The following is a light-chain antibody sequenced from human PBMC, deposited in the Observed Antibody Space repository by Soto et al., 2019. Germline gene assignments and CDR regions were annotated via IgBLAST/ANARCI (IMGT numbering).Light chain of an antibody. V-gene: IGKV3-20*01. CDR1: QSVSSSY. Sequence: EIVLTQSPGTLSLSPGERATLSCRASQSVSSSYLAWYQQKPGQAPRLLIYGASRRATGIPDRLSGSGSETDFTLTMRRLEREGFAVYYWQQYGSSPPITFGQGTRLEIK. CDR3: QQYGSSPPIT. CDR2: GAS. J-gene: IGKJ5*01.